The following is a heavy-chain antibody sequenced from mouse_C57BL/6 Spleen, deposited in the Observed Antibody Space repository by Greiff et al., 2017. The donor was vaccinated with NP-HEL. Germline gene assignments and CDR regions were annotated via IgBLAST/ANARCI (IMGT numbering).Heavy chain of an antibody. CDR2: ISSGSSTI. V-gene: IGHV5-17*01. J-gene: IGHJ4*01. CDR3: ARDFYYCSSYPMDY. CDR1: GFTFSDYG. D-gene: IGHD1-1*01. Sequence: EVQGVESGGGLVKPGGSLKLSCAASGFTFSDYGMHWVRQAPEKGLEWVAYISSGSSTIYYADTVKGRFTISRDNAKNTLFLQMTSLRSEDTAMKYCARDFYYCSSYPMDYWGQGTSVTVSS.